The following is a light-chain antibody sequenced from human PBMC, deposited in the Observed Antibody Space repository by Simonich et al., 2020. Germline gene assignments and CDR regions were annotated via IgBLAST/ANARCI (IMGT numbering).Light chain of an antibody. CDR1: SSDVGVYNL. J-gene: IGLJ2*01. V-gene: IGLV2-23*03. Sequence: QSALTQPASVSGSPGQSITISCTGTSSDVGVYNLVSWYQQHPGKAHKLMIYEGSKRPSGVSHRFSVSKSGNTASLTISVLQAEDEADYYCCSYAGSSTFVVFGGGTKLTVL. CDR2: EGS. CDR3: CSYAGSSTFVV.